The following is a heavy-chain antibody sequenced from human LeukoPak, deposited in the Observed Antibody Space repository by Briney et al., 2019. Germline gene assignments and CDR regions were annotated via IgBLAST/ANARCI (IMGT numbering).Heavy chain of an antibody. D-gene: IGHD7-27*01. J-gene: IGHJ4*02. CDR1: GFTFGDYA. Sequence: GGSLRLSCTASGFTFGDYAMSWVRQAPGKGQEWVGFIRSKGYGGTIEYAASVKGRFIISRDDSKSIAYLQMNSLKTEDTAVYYCTRAWAPDYWGQGTLVTVSS. CDR2: IRSKGYGGTI. V-gene: IGHV3-49*04. CDR3: TRAWAPDY.